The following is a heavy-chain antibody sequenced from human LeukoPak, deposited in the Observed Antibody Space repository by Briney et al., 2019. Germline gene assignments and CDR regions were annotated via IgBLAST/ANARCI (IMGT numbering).Heavy chain of an antibody. CDR3: ATMVRGVKGWFDP. CDR2: IYHSGST. V-gene: IGHV4-38-2*02. D-gene: IGHD3-10*01. J-gene: IGHJ5*02. CDR1: GYSISSGYY. Sequence: SETLSLTCTVSGYSISSGYYWGWIRQPPGKGLEWIGSIYHSGSTYYNPSLKSRVTISVDTSKNQFSLKLSSVTAADTAVYYCATMVRGVKGWFDPWGQGTLVTVSS.